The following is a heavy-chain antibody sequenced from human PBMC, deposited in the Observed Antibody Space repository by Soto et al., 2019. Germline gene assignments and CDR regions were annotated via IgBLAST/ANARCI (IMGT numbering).Heavy chain of an antibody. CDR1: GFTFTGYY. D-gene: IGHD3-16*01. V-gene: IGHV1-2*02. J-gene: IGHJ4*02. Sequence: SVKVSCKASGFTFTGYYIHWGRQAPVQGLEWMGWIKSNGGDPKYAQKFQDRVTMTRDTSMNTVYMELSRLRSDDSAVYYCARDERSYGEPPFDYWGQGTLVTVSS. CDR2: IKSNGGDP. CDR3: ARDERSYGEPPFDY.